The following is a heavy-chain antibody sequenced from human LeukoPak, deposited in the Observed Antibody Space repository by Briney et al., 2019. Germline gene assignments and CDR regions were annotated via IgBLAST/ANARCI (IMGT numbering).Heavy chain of an antibody. CDR3: ARVDYGDYNFDY. D-gene: IGHD4-17*01. V-gene: IGHV1-18*04. Sequence: ASVKVSCKASGYTFTSYGISWVRQAPGHGLEWMGWISAYNGNTNYAQKLQGRVTMTTDTSTSTAYMELRSLRSDDTAVYYCARVDYGDYNFDYWGQGTLVTVSS. CDR2: ISAYNGNT. J-gene: IGHJ4*02. CDR1: GYTFTSYG.